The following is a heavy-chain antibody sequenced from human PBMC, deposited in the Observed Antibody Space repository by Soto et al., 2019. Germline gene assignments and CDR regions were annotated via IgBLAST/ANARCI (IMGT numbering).Heavy chain of an antibody. CDR1: GFTFAPAW. CDR3: AIDVPSSGVAELDY. Sequence: EVHVVESGGGSVQAGGSLRLSCAASGFTFAPAWMTWVRQAPGKGLEWVARIKSKTSGETTDYAAPVKGRFTISRDDSKTSAYLQMSSLNTEDTGIYYCAIDVPSSGVAELDYWGQGTLVTVSS. J-gene: IGHJ4*02. D-gene: IGHD3-10*01. CDR2: IKSKTSGETT. V-gene: IGHV3-15*01.